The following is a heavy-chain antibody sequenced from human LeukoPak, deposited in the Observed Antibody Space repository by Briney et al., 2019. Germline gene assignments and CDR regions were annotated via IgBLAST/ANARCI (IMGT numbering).Heavy chain of an antibody. CDR1: GFTFRTYW. CDR2: IKQDGSEE. V-gene: IGHV3-7*03. J-gene: IGHJ4*02. CDR3: ARPRDSGWSKTWDY. Sequence: GGSLGLSCEGSGFTFRTYWMTWVRQAPGKGLEWVANIKQDGSEEYYVDSVKGRFTISRDNAQNSLYLQMNSLRAEDTAVYYCARPRDSGWSKTWDYWGQGTLVTVSS. D-gene: IGHD6-13*01.